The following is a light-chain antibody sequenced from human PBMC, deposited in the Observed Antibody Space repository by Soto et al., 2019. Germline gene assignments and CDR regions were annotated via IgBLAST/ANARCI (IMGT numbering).Light chain of an antibody. CDR1: SSNIGKNY. Sequence: QSVLTQPPSVSAAPGQKVTISCSGSSSNIGKNYVSWYQQLPGTAPKLLIYDANKRPPGIPDRFSGSRSGTSATLGITGLQIGDEADYYCGTWDSSLSVLMVFGGGTKLTVL. V-gene: IGLV1-51*01. CDR3: GTWDSSLSVLMV. CDR2: DAN. J-gene: IGLJ2*01.